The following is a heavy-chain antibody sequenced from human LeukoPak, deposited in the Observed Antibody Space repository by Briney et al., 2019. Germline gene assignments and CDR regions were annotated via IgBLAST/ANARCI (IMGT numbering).Heavy chain of an antibody. CDR3: ARVSYALRSHLYYFDY. V-gene: IGHV5-51*01. J-gene: IGHJ4*02. CDR2: IYPGDSDT. CDR1: GYSFTSYW. D-gene: IGHD2-2*01. Sequence: GESLKISCKGSGYSFTSYWIGWVRHMPGKGLEWMGIIYPGDSDTRYSPSFQGQVTISADKSISTAYLQWSSLKASDTAMYYCARVSYALRSHLYYFDYWGQGTLVTVSS.